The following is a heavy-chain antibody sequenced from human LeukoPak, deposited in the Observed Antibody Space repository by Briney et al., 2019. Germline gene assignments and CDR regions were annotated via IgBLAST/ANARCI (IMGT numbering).Heavy chain of an antibody. V-gene: IGHV3-7*03. CDR1: RFTFSTYA. Sequence: GGSLRLSCAASRFTFSTYAMSWVRQAPGKGLEWVANIKQDGSEKNYVDSVKGRFTISRDNAKNSLYLQMNNLRVEDTAMYYCAGGTGFIIKDWGQGTLVTVSS. CDR2: IKQDGSEK. CDR3: AGGTGFIIKD. J-gene: IGHJ4*02. D-gene: IGHD3-9*01.